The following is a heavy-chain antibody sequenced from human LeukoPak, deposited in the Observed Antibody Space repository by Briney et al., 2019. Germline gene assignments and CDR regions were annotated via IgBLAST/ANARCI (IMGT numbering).Heavy chain of an antibody. D-gene: IGHD3-10*01. Sequence: GGSLRLSCAASGFTFSSYAMSWVRQAPGKGLEWVSAISGSGGSTYYADSVKGRFTISRDNPKNTLYLQMNSLRAEDTAVYYCAKDTRPYGSGSYYFDYWGQGTLVTVSS. J-gene: IGHJ4*02. CDR2: ISGSGGST. V-gene: IGHV3-23*01. CDR1: GFTFSSYA. CDR3: AKDTRPYGSGSYYFDY.